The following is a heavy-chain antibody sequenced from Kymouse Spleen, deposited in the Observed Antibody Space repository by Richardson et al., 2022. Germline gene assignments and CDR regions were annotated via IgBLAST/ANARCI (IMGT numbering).Heavy chain of an antibody. CDR1: GFTFSSYS. D-gene: IGHD2-8*01. CDR3: ARDGWAYCTNGVCPYYFDY. Sequence: EVQLVESGGGLVQPGGSLRLSCAASGFTFSSYSMNWVRQAPGKGLEWVSYISSSSSTIYYADSVKGRFTISRDNAKNSLYLQMNSLRDEDTAVYYCARDGWAYCTNGVCPYYFDYWGQGTLVTVSS. J-gene: IGHJ4*02. V-gene: IGHV3-48*02. CDR2: ISSSSSTI.